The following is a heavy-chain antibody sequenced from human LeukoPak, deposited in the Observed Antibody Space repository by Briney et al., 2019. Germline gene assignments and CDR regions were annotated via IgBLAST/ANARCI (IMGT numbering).Heavy chain of an antibody. CDR2: ISGRGSST. Sequence: GGSLRLSCAASGFTFRSYAMNWVRQAPGKGLEWVSVISGRGSSTYYADSVKGRFTISRDNSKNTMYLQMNSLRAEDTAVYYCATSFGPVIAAAGTGADWGQGTLVTVSS. D-gene: IGHD6-13*01. CDR3: ATSFGPVIAAAGTGAD. J-gene: IGHJ4*02. CDR1: GFTFRSYA. V-gene: IGHV3-23*01.